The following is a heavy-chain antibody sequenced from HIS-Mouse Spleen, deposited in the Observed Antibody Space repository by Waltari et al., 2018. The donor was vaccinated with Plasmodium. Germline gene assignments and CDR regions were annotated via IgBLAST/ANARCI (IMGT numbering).Heavy chain of an antibody. V-gene: IGHV1-2*02. CDR2: INPTSGGT. Sequence: QVQLVQSGAEVKKPGASVKVSCKASGYTFTGYYMHWVRQAPGQGLEWMGLINPTSGGTNYAQKFQGRVTMTRDTSISTAYMELSRLGSDDTAVYYCARDLAAAGHFDYWGQGTLVTVSS. CDR1: GYTFTGYY. J-gene: IGHJ4*02. D-gene: IGHD6-13*01. CDR3: ARDLAAAGHFDY.